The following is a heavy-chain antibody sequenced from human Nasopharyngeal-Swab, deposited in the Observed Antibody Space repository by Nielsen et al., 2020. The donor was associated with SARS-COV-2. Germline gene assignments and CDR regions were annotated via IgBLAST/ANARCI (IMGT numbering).Heavy chain of an antibody. CDR1: GLTISSNG. V-gene: IGHV3-48*02. Sequence: GESLKISCAASGLTISSNGMHWVRQAPGKGLEWVAYISSSSSKSYYADSVKGRFTISRDNPKNSLYLQMNSLRDEDTALYYCARDVAIVGATLENWGQGTLVTVSS. D-gene: IGHD1-26*01. CDR3: ARDVAIVGATLEN. CDR2: ISSSSSKS. J-gene: IGHJ4*02.